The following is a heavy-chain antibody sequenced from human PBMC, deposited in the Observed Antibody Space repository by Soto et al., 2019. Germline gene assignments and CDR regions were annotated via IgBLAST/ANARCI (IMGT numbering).Heavy chain of an antibody. Sequence: GGSLRLSCAASGFTFSSYSMNWVRQAPGKGLEWVSSISSSSSYIYYADSVKSRFTISRDNAKNSLYLQMNSLRAEDTAVYYCARDPGVAGTTFSYYYGMDVWGQGTTVTVSS. V-gene: IGHV3-21*01. J-gene: IGHJ6*02. CDR2: ISSSSSYI. D-gene: IGHD1-1*01. CDR3: ARDPGVAGTTFSYYYGMDV. CDR1: GFTFSSYS.